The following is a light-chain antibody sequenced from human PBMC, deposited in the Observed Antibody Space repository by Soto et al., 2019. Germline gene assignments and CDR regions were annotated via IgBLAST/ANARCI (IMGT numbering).Light chain of an antibody. CDR2: DAF. CDR3: QQYDEWPLT. Sequence: VMTHSPATLSVSPGERATLSCRASQNVKTRLAWYQQKPGQAPRLLIYDAFTRATGIPARFSGSASGTEFTLTISSLQSEDFAVYYCQQYDEWPLTFGGGTKVDIK. V-gene: IGKV3-15*01. J-gene: IGKJ4*01. CDR1: QNVKTR.